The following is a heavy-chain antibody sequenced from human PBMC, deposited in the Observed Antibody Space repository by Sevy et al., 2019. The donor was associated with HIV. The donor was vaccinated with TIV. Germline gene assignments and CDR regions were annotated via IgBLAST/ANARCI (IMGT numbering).Heavy chain of an antibody. CDR2: IYYSGST. D-gene: IGHD3-9*01. J-gene: IGHJ6*02. CDR3: ARQSVTYDILTGWNYYGVDV. Sequence: SETLSLTCTVSSDSISSNYWNWIRQPPGKGLEWIGYIYYSGSTNYNPSLKSRVTISVDTSRNQFSLRLSSVTAADTAVYYCARQSVTYDILTGWNYYGVDVWGQGTTVTVSS. V-gene: IGHV4-59*08. CDR1: SDSISSNY.